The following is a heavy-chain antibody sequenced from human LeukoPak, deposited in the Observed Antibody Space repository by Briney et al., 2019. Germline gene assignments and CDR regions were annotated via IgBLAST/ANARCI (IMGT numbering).Heavy chain of an antibody. V-gene: IGHV4-31*03. D-gene: IGHD6-13*01. CDR1: GGSISSGGYY. J-gene: IGHJ4*02. CDR3: ARDRQQLVSDY. CDR2: IYYSGST. Sequence: PSETLSLTCTVSGGSISSGGYYWSWIRQHPGKGLEWIGYIYYSGSTYYNPSLKSRVTISVDTSKNQFSLKLSSVTAADTAVYYCARDRQQLVSDYWGQGTLVTVSS.